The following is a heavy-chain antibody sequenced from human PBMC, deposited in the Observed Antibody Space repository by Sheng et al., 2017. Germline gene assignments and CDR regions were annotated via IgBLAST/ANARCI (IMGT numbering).Heavy chain of an antibody. CDR3: ARDPTTVTSYYYYYYGMDV. V-gene: IGHV3-48*03. CDR2: ISSSGSTI. CDR1: GFTFSSYE. Sequence: EVQLVESGGGLVQPGGSLRLSCAASGFTFSSYEMNWVRQDPGKGLEWVSYISSSGSTIYYADSVKGRFTISRDNAKNSLYLQMNSLRAEDTAVYYCARDPTTVTSYYYYYYGMDVWGRRDHGHRLL. D-gene: IGHD4-17*01. J-gene: IGHJ6*02.